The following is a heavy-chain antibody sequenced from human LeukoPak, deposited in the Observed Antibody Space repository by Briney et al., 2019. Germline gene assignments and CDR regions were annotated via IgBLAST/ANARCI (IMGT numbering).Heavy chain of an antibody. CDR1: GFTFSSYA. D-gene: IGHD2-2*01. Sequence: GGSLRLSCAASGFTFSSYAMTWVRQAPGKGLEWVSTINSGGAINYADSVKGRFTISRDNPKNTLYLQMNSLRVEDTAVYYCARAPTVLVGYCSSSSCQADYWGQGTLVTVSS. CDR3: ARAPTVLVGYCSSSSCQADY. J-gene: IGHJ4*02. V-gene: IGHV3-23*01. CDR2: INSGGAI.